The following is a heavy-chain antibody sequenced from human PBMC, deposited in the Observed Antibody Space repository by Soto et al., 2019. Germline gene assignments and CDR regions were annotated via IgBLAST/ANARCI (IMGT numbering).Heavy chain of an antibody. CDR2: TYFRSKWYN. V-gene: IGHV6-1*01. Sequence: SQTLSLTCAISGDSVSSNTASLNLIMQSPSRGLEWLGRTYFRSKWYNDYAVSVKSRIIINPDTSNNQSSLQLNSVTPEDTAVYFCAKGDNLGPKTGYAFDPWGQGIMVTVSS. D-gene: IGHD5-12*01. CDR3: AKGDNLGPKTGYAFDP. J-gene: IGHJ5*02. CDR1: GDSVSSNTAS.